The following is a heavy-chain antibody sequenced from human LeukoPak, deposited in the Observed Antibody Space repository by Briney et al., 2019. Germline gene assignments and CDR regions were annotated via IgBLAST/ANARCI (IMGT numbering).Heavy chain of an antibody. Sequence: GGSLRLSCADSQFTFNGSWTNWVRQAPRKGLEWVANMDPTGSQKRYVDSVRGRFTISKDNPGASLYLDMHSLRAEDTAIYYCAIWTSGNYWGQGTLVTVSS. CDR3: AIWTSGNY. D-gene: IGHD1-1*01. CDR2: MDPTGSQK. J-gene: IGHJ4*02. V-gene: IGHV3-7*01. CDR1: QFTFNGSW.